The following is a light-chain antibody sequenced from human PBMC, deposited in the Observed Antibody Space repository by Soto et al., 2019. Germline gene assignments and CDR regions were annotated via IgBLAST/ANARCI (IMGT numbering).Light chain of an antibody. CDR2: DAS. CDR3: RLFNTDPQA. J-gene: IGKJ4*01. Sequence: AIQLTQSPSSLSASIGDRVTITCRARQGIVSALAWYQQAPGKHPKLLIFDASTLENGVPSRFSGGGSGTDFTLTISSLQPEDFATYYCRLFNTDPQAFGGGNKVEIK. V-gene: IGKV1-13*02. CDR1: QGIVSA.